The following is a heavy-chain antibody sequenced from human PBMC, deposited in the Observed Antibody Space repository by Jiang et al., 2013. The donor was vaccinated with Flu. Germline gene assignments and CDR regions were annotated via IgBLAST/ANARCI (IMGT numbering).Heavy chain of an antibody. CDR3: ARAVKPERPGCGFAP. CDR1: GGSFSAYY. J-gene: IGHJ5*02. Sequence: LLKPSETLSLTCSVYGGSFSAYYWNWIRQTPGKGLEWIGEINHSGRTNYNPSVKSRVTISVDTYKNQFSLRLTSVTAADTAVYYCARAVKPERPGCGFAPWGQGTLVTVSS. D-gene: IGHD1-1*01. CDR2: INHSGRT. V-gene: IGHV4-34*01.